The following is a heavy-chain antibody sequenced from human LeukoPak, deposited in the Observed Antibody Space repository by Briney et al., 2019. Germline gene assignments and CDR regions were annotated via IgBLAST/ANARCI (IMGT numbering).Heavy chain of an antibody. CDR1: RFTFTRHA. V-gene: IGHV3-23*01. CDR2: TGLESVHT. J-gene: IGHJ4*02. D-gene: IGHD3-10*01. CDR3: VRGDDIGKHPTRAYYFDI. Sequence: GGSLRLSCAASRFTFTRHAMSWVRQAPGKGLEWVSTTGLESVHTLCADSVQGRFTVSRNNSRNTLDLQMDNLTVDDTAIYYCVRGDDIGKHPTRAYYFDIWGQGTLVSVSS.